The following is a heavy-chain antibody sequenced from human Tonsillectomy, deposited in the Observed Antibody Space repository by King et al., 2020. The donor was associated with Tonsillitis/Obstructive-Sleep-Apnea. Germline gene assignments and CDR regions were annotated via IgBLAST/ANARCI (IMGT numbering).Heavy chain of an antibody. Sequence: VQLVESGGGVVQPGRSLRLSCAASGFTFSSYGMHWVRQAPGKGLEWVAVIWYDGSNKYYADSVKGRFTISRDNSKNTLYLQMNSLRAEDTAVYYCARDSYLGTMYSSKADYWGQGTLVTVSS. D-gene: IGHD6-13*01. V-gene: IGHV3-33*01. CDR3: ARDSYLGTMYSSKADY. J-gene: IGHJ4*02. CDR2: IWYDGSNK. CDR1: GFTFSSYG.